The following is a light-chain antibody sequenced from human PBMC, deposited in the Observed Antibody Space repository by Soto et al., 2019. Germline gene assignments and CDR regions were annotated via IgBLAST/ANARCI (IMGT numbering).Light chain of an antibody. CDR1: QNVLSN. CDR3: QQYNNWPIT. V-gene: IGKV3-15*01. CDR2: GAS. Sequence: EIVMTQSPATLSVSPGERATLSCRASQNVLSNLAWYQQKPGQAPRLLIYGASTRATGLPARFSGSGSGTAFTLTISSLQSEDFAVYYCQQYNNWPITFGQGTRLEIK. J-gene: IGKJ5*01.